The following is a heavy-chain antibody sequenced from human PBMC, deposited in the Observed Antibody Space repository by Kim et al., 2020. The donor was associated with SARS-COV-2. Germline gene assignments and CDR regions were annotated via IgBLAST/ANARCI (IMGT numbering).Heavy chain of an antibody. CDR3: ARHNSIAAAGPLDY. D-gene: IGHD6-13*01. V-gene: IGHV1-18*01. Sequence: AQKLQGRVTMTTDTSTSAAYMELRSLRSDDTAVYYCARHNSIAAAGPLDYWGQGTLVTVSS. J-gene: IGHJ4*02.